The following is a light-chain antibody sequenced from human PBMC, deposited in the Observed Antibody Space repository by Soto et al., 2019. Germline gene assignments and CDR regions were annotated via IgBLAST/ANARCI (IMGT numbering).Light chain of an antibody. J-gene: IGLJ1*01. CDR1: SSNIGSNT. CDR3: AAWDDSLIGSV. CDR2: GNN. V-gene: IGLV1-44*01. Sequence: QSVLTQPPSASGTPGQRVTISCSGSSSNIGSNTVNWYQQFPGTAPKLLIYGNNQRPSGVPDRFSGSKSGTSASLAISGLQSEDESDYYCAAWDDSLIGSVFGTGTKVTV.